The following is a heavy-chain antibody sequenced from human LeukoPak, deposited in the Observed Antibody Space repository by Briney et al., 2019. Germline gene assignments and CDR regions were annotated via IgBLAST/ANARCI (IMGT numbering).Heavy chain of an antibody. CDR3: ARDSPYYFDSSGDYVSDY. J-gene: IGHJ4*02. V-gene: IGHV3-21*01. D-gene: IGHD3-22*01. CDR1: GFTFRTFT. CDR2: INSASNFI. Sequence: GGSLRLSCAASGFTFRTFTMHWVRQAPGKGLEWVSSINSASNFIYYADSVKGRLTISRDNAKNSLHLQMSSLKVEDTAVYYCARDSPYYFDSSGDYVSDYWGQGALVTVSS.